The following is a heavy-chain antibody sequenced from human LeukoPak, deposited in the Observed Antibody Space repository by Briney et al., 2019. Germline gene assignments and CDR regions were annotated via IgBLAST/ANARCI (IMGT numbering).Heavy chain of an antibody. CDR2: IYTSDSDT. J-gene: IGHJ3*02. CDR1: GYSFTSYW. Sequence: GESLKICCKGAGYSFTSYWNGWGRQMPGKGLELRGIIYTSDSDTRYSPSFQGQVTISADKSISTAYLQWSSLKASDTAMYYCARQQDSSGYYYDAFDIWGQGTMVTVSS. V-gene: IGHV5-51*01. CDR3: ARQQDSSGYYYDAFDI. D-gene: IGHD3-22*01.